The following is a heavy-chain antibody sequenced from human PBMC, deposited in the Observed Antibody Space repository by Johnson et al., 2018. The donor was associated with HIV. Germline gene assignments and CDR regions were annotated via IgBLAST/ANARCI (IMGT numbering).Heavy chain of an antibody. CDR3: AKGPNGQLDDAFHI. CDR1: GFTFSSYP. J-gene: IGHJ3*02. V-gene: IGHV3-20*04. D-gene: IGHD6-6*01. Sequence: VQLVESGGGVVQPGRSLRLSCAASGFTFSSYPMHWVRQTPGKGLEWVSGINWNGGSTGYADSVKGRFTISRDNAKNFLYLQMNSLRAEDTAVYYCAKGPNGQLDDAFHIWGQGTMVTVSS. CDR2: INWNGGST.